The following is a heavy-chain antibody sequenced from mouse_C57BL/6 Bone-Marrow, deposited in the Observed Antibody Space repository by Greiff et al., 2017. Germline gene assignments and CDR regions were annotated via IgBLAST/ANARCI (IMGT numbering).Heavy chain of an antibody. CDR1: GYTFTGYW. D-gene: IGHD2-4*01. V-gene: IGHV1-9*01. Sequence: QVQLQQSGAELMKPGASVKLSCKATGYTFTGYWIEWVKQRPGHGLEWIGEILPGSGSTNYNEKFKGKATFTADTSSNTAYMRLSSLTTEDYAIDYCARVGDYVRDYAMDYWGQGTSVTVSS. J-gene: IGHJ4*01. CDR3: ARVGDYVRDYAMDY. CDR2: ILPGSGST.